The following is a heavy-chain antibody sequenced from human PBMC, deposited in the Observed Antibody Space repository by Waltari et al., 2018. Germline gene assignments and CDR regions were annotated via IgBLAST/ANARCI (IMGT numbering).Heavy chain of an antibody. Sequence: EVQLVESGGDLVQPGGSLRLSCAASGFSFSNYWMHWVRQAPGVGLVWGGGVVGVAVCEWDGAHGACADAGKGRFTISRENAKNTLFLQMMGLRAEDTAVYYCARDLDWVLFDSWGQGTLVTVSS. CDR1: GFSFSNYW. J-gene: IGHJ4*02. CDR3: ARDLDWVLFDS. D-gene: IGHD3-9*01. V-gene: IGHV3-74*01. CDR2: CEWDGAHG.